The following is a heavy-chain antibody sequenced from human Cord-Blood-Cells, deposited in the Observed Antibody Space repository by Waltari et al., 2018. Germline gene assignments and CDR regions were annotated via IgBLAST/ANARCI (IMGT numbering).Heavy chain of an antibody. Sequence: QLQLQESGPGLVKPSETLSLTCPVSGASISSSTYYWGWLRQPPGKGLEWIGSIYYSGSTYYNPSLKSRVTISVDTSKNQFSLKLSSVTAADTAVYYCARRDRAAAGTDYWGQGTLVTVSS. CDR1: GASISSSTYY. D-gene: IGHD6-13*01. CDR3: ARRDRAAAGTDY. CDR2: IYYSGST. J-gene: IGHJ4*02. V-gene: IGHV4-39*01.